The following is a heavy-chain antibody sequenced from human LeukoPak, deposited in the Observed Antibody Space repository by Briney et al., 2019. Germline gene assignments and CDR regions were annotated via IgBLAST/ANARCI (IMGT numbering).Heavy chain of an antibody. CDR2: IYPGDSDT. CDR1: GYSFTSYW. CDR3: ARRRDLYSGSYYPFDY. J-gene: IGHJ4*02. Sequence: GESLKISCKGSGYSFTSYWIGWVRQMPGKGLEWMGIIYPGDSDTRNSPSFQGQATISADKSISTAYLQWSSLKASDTAMYYCARRRDLYSGSYYPFDYWGQGTLVTVSS. V-gene: IGHV5-51*01. D-gene: IGHD1-26*01.